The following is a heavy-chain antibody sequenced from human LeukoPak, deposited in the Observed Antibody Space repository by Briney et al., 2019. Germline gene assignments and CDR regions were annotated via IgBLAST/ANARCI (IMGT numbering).Heavy chain of an antibody. V-gene: IGHV3-7*01. J-gene: IGHJ4*02. D-gene: IGHD2/OR15-2a*01. CDR2: INQEASRT. CDR3: AKYLSRAFDS. Sequence: GGSLRLPCAASGFTFRSYWMSWVRQAPGKGLEWLGHINQEASRTDHADSVKGRFTISRDNSRNLLYLHMSSLRAEDTAVYYCAKYLSRAFDSWGQGILVSVSS. CDR1: GFTFRSYW.